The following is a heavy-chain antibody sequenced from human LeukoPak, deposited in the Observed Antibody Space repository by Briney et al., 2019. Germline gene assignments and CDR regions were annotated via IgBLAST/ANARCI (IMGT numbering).Heavy chain of an antibody. CDR2: ISGSGAST. J-gene: IGHJ4*02. V-gene: IGHV3-23*01. CDR3: AKKSPDSSGNPAYD. D-gene: IGHD4-23*01. CDR1: GFTLSTNA. Sequence: GGSLRLSCLTSGFTLSTNAMSWVRQAPGKGLEWISGISGSGASTYYADSVKGRFTISRDDSRNTLYLQMNSLRAEDTAVYYCAKKSPDSSGNPAYDWGQGTLVTVSS.